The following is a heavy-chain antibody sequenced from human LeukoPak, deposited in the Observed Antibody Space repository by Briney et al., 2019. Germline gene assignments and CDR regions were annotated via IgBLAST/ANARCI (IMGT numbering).Heavy chain of an antibody. J-gene: IGHJ4*02. CDR1: GFTFSVYP. V-gene: IGHV3-23*01. Sequence: GGSLRLSCAASGFTFSVYPMGWVRQAPGKGLEWVSVISGSDGRTHYADSVKGRFTISRDNPKKVLYLQMNTLRAEDTAIYYCAKTFYYGSGNFNFDYWGQGTLVTVSS. CDR2: ISGSDGRT. CDR3: AKTFYYGSGNFNFDY. D-gene: IGHD3-10*01.